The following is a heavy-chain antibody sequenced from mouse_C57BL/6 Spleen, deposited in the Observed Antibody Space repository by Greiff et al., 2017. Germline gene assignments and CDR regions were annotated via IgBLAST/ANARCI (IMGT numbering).Heavy chain of an antibody. CDR2: INPYNGGT. Sequence: EVKLQESGPVLVKPGASVKMSCKASGYTFTDYYMNWVKQSHGKSLEWIGVINPYNGGTSYNQKFKGKATLTVDKSSSTAYMELNSLTSEDSAVYYCARGLLRSYYYAMDYWGQGTSVTVSS. J-gene: IGHJ4*01. D-gene: IGHD1-1*01. CDR3: ARGLLRSYYYAMDY. CDR1: GYTFTDYY. V-gene: IGHV1-19*01.